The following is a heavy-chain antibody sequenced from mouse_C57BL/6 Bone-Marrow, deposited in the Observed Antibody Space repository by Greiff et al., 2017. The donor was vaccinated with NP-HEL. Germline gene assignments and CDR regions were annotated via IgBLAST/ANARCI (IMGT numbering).Heavy chain of an antibody. CDR2: IRPKADGSTT. J-gene: IGHJ4*01. V-gene: IGHV7-3*01. CDR3: ARSIYYDYADDPVYAMDY. D-gene: IGHD2-4*01. CDR1: GFTFTDYY. Sequence: EVQLLQSGAGLVKPGGSLSLSCAASGFTFTDYYMHWVRQTPGQALEWFVFIRPKADGSTTEYSASVKGRFTISRDNSQSILYLQMNALRAEDSATYYCARSIYYDYADDPVYAMDYWGQGTSVTVSS.